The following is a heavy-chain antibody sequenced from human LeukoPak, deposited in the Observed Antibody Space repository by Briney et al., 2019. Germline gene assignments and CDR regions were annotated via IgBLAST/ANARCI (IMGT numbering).Heavy chain of an antibody. CDR3: ARETYSTFDY. Sequence: GGSLRLSCAASGFTFSSYEMNWVRQAPGKGLEWVSYISSSGSTIYYADSVKGRFTISRDNAKNSLYLQMNSLGAEDTAVYYCARETYSTFDYWGQGTLVTVSP. V-gene: IGHV3-48*03. CDR1: GFTFSSYE. CDR2: ISSSGSTI. J-gene: IGHJ4*02. D-gene: IGHD6-13*01.